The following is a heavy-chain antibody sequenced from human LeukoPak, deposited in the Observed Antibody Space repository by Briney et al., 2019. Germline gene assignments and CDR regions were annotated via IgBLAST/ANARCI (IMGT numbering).Heavy chain of an antibody. CDR3: AKDGILYSNYS. Sequence: GGSLRLSCAASGFTFSSYAMSWVRQAPGKGLEWVSAISGSGGSTYYADSVKGRFTISRDNSKNTLYLQMNSLRVEDTAVYYCAKDGILYSNYSRGQGTLVTVSS. D-gene: IGHD4-11*01. CDR1: GFTFSSYA. CDR2: ISGSGGST. V-gene: IGHV3-23*01. J-gene: IGHJ5*01.